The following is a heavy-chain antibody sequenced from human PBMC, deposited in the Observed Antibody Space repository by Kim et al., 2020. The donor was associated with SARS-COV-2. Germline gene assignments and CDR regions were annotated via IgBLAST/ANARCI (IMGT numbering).Heavy chain of an antibody. V-gene: IGHV3-49*03. D-gene: IGHD5-12*01. Sequence: GGSLRLSCTASGFTFGDYAMSWFRQAPGKGLEWVGFIRSKAYGGTTEYAASVKGRFTISRDDSKSIAYLQMNSLKTEDTAVYYCTRRDHVEMATIDFDYWGQGTLVTVSS. CDR2: IRSKAYGGTT. CDR1: GFTFGDYA. CDR3: TRRDHVEMATIDFDY. J-gene: IGHJ4*02.